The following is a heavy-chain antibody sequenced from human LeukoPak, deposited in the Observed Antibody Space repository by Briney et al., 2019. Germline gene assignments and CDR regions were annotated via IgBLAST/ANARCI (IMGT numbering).Heavy chain of an antibody. CDR3: ARGASYYAPFDY. V-gene: IGHV4-34*01. D-gene: IGHD3-10*01. Sequence: SETLSLTCAVYGGSFSGYYWSWIRQPPGKGLEWIGEINHSGSTNYNPSLKSRVTIPVDTSKNQFSLKLSSVTAADTAVYYCARGASYYAPFDYWGQGTLVTVSS. J-gene: IGHJ4*02. CDR1: GGSFSGYY. CDR2: INHSGST.